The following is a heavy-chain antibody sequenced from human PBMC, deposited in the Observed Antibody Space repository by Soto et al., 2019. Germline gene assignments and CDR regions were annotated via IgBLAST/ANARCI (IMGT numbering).Heavy chain of an antibody. V-gene: IGHV1-69*01. J-gene: IGHJ4*02. CDR2: IIPMFGTA. CDR3: ARGWGHDTSDYYYAY. D-gene: IGHD3-22*01. CDR1: GGTFSRYA. Sequence: QVQLVQSGAEVRKPGSSVKVSCKASGGTFSRYAVSWVRQAPGQGLAWMGGIIPMFGTANYAQKFKGRVTITADESTSTAYMELRSLRSEDTALYYCARGWGHDTSDYYYAYWGQGTLITVSS.